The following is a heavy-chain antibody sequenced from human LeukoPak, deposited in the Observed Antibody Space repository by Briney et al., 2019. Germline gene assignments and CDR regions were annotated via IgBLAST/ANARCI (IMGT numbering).Heavy chain of an antibody. J-gene: IGHJ4*02. CDR2: INHSGST. Sequence: SETLSLTCAVYGGSFSGYYWSWIRQPPGKGLEWIGEINHSGSTNYSPSLKSRVTISVDTSKNQFSLKLSSVTAADTAVYYCARGRYYYDSSGYFNWGQGTLVTVSS. CDR3: ARGRYYYDSSGYFN. D-gene: IGHD3-22*01. CDR1: GGSFSGYY. V-gene: IGHV4-34*01.